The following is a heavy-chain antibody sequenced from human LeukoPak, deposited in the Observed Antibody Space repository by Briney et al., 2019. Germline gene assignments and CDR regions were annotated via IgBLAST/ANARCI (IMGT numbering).Heavy chain of an antibody. CDR1: GGSISDHY. Sequence: SETLSLTCIVSGGSISDHYCNWIRQPPGKGLDWIGYISSSGATKYNPSLKSRVTTSVDTSKNQFSLRLSPVTAADTAVYYCAKWEPAYEALAVWGQGTMVTVSS. CDR2: ISSSGAT. D-gene: IGHD1-14*01. CDR3: AKWEPAYEALAV. V-gene: IGHV4-4*09. J-gene: IGHJ3*01.